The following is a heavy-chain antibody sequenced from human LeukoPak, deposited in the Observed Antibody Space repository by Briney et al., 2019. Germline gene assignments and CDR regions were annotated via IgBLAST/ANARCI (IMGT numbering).Heavy chain of an antibody. CDR1: GFTFSIYG. D-gene: IGHD3-10*01. V-gene: IGHV3-23*01. CDR3: VKHSLYYYGSGTYFDY. J-gene: IGHJ4*02. CDR2: ISYSDDST. Sequence: PGGSLRLSCAASGFTFSIYGMGWVRQAPGKGLEWVSSISYSDDSTYYADSVKGRFTISRDNSKNTLSLQMNSQRAEDTAVYYCVKHSLYYYGSGTYFDYWGQGTLVTVSS.